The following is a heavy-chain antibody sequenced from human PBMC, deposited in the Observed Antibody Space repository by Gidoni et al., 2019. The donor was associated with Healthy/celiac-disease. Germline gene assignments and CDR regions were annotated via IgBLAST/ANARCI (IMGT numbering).Heavy chain of an antibody. V-gene: IGHV4-4*02. J-gene: IGHJ6*02. CDR3: ARDLHGGYGPHYYYYGMDV. CDR2: IYHSGST. D-gene: IGHD2-15*01. CDR1: GGSISSSNW. Sequence: QVQLQESGPGLVKPSGTLSLTCAVPGGSISSSNWWSWVRQPPGKGLEWIGEIYHSGSTHYNPSLKSRVTISVDKSKNQFSLKLSSVTAADTPVYYCARDLHGGYGPHYYYYGMDVWGQGTTVTVSS.